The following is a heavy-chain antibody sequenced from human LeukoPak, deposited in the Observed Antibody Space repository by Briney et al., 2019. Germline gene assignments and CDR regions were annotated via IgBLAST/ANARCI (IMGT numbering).Heavy chain of an antibody. V-gene: IGHV4-39*07. D-gene: IGHD3-22*01. CDR3: ACLTTADAFDI. J-gene: IGHJ3*02. Sequence: SETLSLTCTVSGASISDTSYYWGWLRQTPGKGLEWIGNIYYGERTYYNPSLKSRVTISVDTSKIQFSLRLSSVTAADTAVYYCACLTTADAFDIWGQGTMVTVSS. CDR2: IYYGERT. CDR1: GASISDTSYY.